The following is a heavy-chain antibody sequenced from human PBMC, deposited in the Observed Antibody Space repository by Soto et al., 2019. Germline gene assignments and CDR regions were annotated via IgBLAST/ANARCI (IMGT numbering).Heavy chain of an antibody. Sequence: QITLKESGPTLVKPTQTLTLTCTFSGFSLSTSGVGVGWIRQPPGKALEWLALIYWDDDKRYSPSLKSRLTITKDTSKNQVFLTMTNMDPVDTATYYCAHSPPRPITIFGVVIIGNWFDPWGQGTLVTVSS. D-gene: IGHD3-3*01. J-gene: IGHJ5*02. CDR2: IYWDDDK. CDR3: AHSPPRPITIFGVVIIGNWFDP. V-gene: IGHV2-5*02. CDR1: GFSLSTSGVG.